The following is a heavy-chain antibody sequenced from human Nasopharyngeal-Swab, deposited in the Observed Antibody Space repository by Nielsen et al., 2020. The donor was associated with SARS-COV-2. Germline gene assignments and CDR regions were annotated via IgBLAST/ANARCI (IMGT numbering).Heavy chain of an antibody. CDR1: GYTFTGYY. J-gene: IGHJ5*01. CDR2: INPNSGGT. V-gene: IGHV1-2*06. Sequence: ASVKVSCKASGYTFTGYYMHWVRQAPGQGLEWMGRINPNSGGTNYAQKFQGRVTMTRDTSISTAYMELSRLRSDDTAVYYCARETGHFGELSWNWFDSWGQGTLVTVSS. D-gene: IGHD3-10*01. CDR3: ARETGHFGELSWNWFDS.